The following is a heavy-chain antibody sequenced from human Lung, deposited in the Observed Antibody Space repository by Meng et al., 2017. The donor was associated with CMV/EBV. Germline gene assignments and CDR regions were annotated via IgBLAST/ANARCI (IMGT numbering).Heavy chain of an antibody. J-gene: IGHJ4*02. CDR2: ISAYNGNT. V-gene: IGHV1-18*01. Sequence: ASVKVSXKASGYTFTSCGISWVRQAPGQGLEWMGWISAYNGNTNYAQKLQGRVTMTTDTSTSTAYMELRSLRSDDTAVYYRARDDWGGTTPPDYWGKGTLVTVSS. D-gene: IGHD1-1*01. CDR3: ARDDWGGTTPPDY. CDR1: GYTFTSCG.